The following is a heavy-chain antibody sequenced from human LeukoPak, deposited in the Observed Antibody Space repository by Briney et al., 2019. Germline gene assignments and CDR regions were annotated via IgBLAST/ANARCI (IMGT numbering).Heavy chain of an antibody. D-gene: IGHD6-19*01. Sequence: AGSLRHSCAGSGFPFREYYLSWIRQAPGKGLEWVSYIRSSSSYTNYADSVKGRFTLSRDHAQNSLYLQLNSLRAEDSAVYYCVRDPYSSFWYWSWYEWRRGTVV. J-gene: IGHJ4*02. CDR2: IRSSSSYT. V-gene: IGHV3-11*05. CDR3: VRDPYSSFWYWSWYE. CDR1: GFPFREYY.